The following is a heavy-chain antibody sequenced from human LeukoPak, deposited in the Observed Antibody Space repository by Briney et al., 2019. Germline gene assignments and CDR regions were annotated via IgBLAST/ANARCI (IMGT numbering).Heavy chain of an antibody. V-gene: IGHV1-69*13. J-gene: IGHJ5*02. CDR3: ARDSGYYGLGSKGPYNWFDP. Sequence: SVKVSCKASGGTFSSYAISWVRQAPGQGLEWMGGIIPIFGTANYAQKFQGRVTITADESTSTAYMELSSLRSEDTAVYYCARDSGYYGLGSKGPYNWFDPWGQGTLVTVSS. CDR1: GGTFSSYA. CDR2: IIPIFGTA. D-gene: IGHD3-10*01.